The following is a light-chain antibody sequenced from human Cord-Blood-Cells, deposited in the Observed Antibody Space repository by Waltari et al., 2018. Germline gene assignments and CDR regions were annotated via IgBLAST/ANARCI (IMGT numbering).Light chain of an antibody. CDR2: DVS. Sequence: QSALPQPASVSGYPGQSITISCTGTSRAVGGYNYVSWYQQHPSKAPKLMIYDVSNRPSGVSNRFSGSKSGNAASLTISGLQAEDEADYYCSSYTSSSTLVFGGGTKLTVL. CDR1: SRAVGGYNY. V-gene: IGLV2-14*01. CDR3: SSYTSSSTLV. J-gene: IGLJ3*02.